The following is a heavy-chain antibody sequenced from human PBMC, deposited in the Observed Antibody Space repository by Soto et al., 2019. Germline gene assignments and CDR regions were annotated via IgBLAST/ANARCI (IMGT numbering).Heavy chain of an antibody. Sequence: ASVKVSCKASGYTFTDYFLHWVRQAPGHGLEWMGWVNPKNGDTSYAQKFQDRVTMTRDTAISSAYMELTSLRSDDTGVYYCARPTASRELDYWGQGTPVTVSS. V-gene: IGHV1-2*02. CDR2: VNPKNGDT. CDR3: ARPTASRELDY. D-gene: IGHD1-26*01. CDR1: GYTFTDYF. J-gene: IGHJ4*02.